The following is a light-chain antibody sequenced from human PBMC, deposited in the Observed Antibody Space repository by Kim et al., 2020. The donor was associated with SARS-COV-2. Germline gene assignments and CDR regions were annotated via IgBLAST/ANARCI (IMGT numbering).Light chain of an antibody. CDR2: KAS. CDR1: QSISSW. V-gene: IGKV1-5*03. J-gene: IGKJ1*01. Sequence: DIQMTQSPSTLSASVEDRVTITCRASQSISSWLAWYQQKPGKAPKLLFYKASSLESGVPSRFSGSGSGTEFTLTISSLQPDDFATYYCQQYNSYPYVKFGQGTKVDIK. CDR3: QQYNSYPYVK.